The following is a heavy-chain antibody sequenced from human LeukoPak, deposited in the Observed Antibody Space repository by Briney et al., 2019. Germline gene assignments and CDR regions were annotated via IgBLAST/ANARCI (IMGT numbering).Heavy chain of an antibody. CDR3: ARLREIPVFGVVTKSTSYFDY. Sequence: GGSLRLSCAASGFTFTTYWMSWVRQAPGKGLELVANIKQDRSEKYYVDSVKGRFTISRDNAKNSLYLQMNSLRAEDTAVYYCARLREIPVFGVVTKSTSYFDYWGQGTLVTVSS. CDR1: GFTFTTYW. D-gene: IGHD3-3*01. CDR2: IKQDRSEK. V-gene: IGHV3-7*01. J-gene: IGHJ4*02.